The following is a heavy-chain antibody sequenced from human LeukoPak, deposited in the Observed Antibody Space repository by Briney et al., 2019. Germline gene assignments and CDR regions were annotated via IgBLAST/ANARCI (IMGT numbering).Heavy chain of an antibody. D-gene: IGHD2-15*01. CDR2: INTDAGNP. J-gene: IGHJ3*02. CDR3: ARDRPEVVVVAAHIEGAFEI. Sequence: PSVNLSCKVSGGTSSSIATGWVRHAPGQGHEWVGWINTDAGNPTYAQGFTGRSGFSLATSVSTAYRQSGSLKPEDPAVYYCARDRPEVVVVAAHIEGAFEILGPGTMVTGSP. CDR1: GGTSSSIA. V-gene: IGHV7-4-1*01.